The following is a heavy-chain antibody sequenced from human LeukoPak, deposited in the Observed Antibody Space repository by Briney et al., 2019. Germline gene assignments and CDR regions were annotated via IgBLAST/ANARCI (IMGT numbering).Heavy chain of an antibody. Sequence: SETLSLTCTVSGGSISGYYWSWIRQPPGKGLEWIGYIYYSGSTNYNPSLKSRVTISVDTSKNQFSLKLSSVTAADTAVYYCARRGRGLDYWGQGTLVTVSS. CDR3: ARRGRGLDY. D-gene: IGHD1-1*01. V-gene: IGHV4-59*08. CDR2: IYYSGST. J-gene: IGHJ4*02. CDR1: GGSISGYY.